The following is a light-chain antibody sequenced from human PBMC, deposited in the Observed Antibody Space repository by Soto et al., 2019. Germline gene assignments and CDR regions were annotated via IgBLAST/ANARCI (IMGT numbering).Light chain of an antibody. Sequence: DIVMTQSPDSLAVSLGERATINCKSSQSILYSSINRNYLSWFQQKPGQPPKLLIYWASTRESGVPDRFSGSGSGTDFTLAISILQAEDVAVYFCQQCYSTPRTFGQGTKVEIK. J-gene: IGKJ1*01. CDR3: QQCYSTPRT. CDR1: QSILYSSINRNY. CDR2: WAS. V-gene: IGKV4-1*01.